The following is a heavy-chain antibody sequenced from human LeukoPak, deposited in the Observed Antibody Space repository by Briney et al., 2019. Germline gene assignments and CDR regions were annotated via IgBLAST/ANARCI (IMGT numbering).Heavy chain of an antibody. CDR2: IYYSGST. CDR1: GGSISSGSYY. V-gene: IGHV4-61*01. J-gene: IGHJ5*02. Sequence: SETLSLTCTVSGGSISSGSYYWSWIRQPPGKGLEWIGYIYYSGSTNYNPSLKSRVTISVDTSKNQFSLKLSSVTAADTAVYYCARYSNSRWFDPWGQGTLVTVSS. D-gene: IGHD4-11*01. CDR3: ARYSNSRWFDP.